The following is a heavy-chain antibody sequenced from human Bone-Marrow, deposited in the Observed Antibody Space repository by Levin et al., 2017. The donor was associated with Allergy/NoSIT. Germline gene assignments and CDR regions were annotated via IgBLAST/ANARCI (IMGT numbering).Heavy chain of an antibody. CDR3: STHVI. J-gene: IGHJ4*02. CDR1: GFAFSTSW. V-gene: IGHV3-74*03. CDR2: LSGDGTRT. D-gene: IGHD2-21*01. Sequence: GGSLRLSCAASGFAFSTSWMHWVRQAPGKGLEWVSFLSGDGTRTTYLDSAKGRFTISRDTAKNTLYLQMNSLRAEDTAVYYCSTHVIRGQGTLVTVSS.